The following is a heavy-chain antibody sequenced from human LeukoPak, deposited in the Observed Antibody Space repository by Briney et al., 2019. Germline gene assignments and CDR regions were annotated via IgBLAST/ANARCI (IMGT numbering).Heavy chain of an antibody. CDR1: GRSISLGYY. J-gene: IGHJ4*02. CDR2: IYYSGST. CDR3: ARGEWLLPSLVFDY. D-gene: IGHD3-3*01. V-gene: IGHV4-38-2*02. Sequence: PSETLSLTCTVSGRSISLGYYWGWIRQPPGKGLEWIGSIYYSGSTYYNPSLKSRVTISVDTSKNQFSLKLSSVTAADTAVYYCARGEWLLPSLVFDYWGQGTLVTVSS.